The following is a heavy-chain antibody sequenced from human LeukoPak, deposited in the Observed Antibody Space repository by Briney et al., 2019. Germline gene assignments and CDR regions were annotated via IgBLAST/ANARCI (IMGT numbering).Heavy chain of an antibody. CDR2: IGGSGTDT. Sequence: GGSLRLSCVVSGFTFSNYAMGWVRQAPGRGLEWVSSIGGSGTDTYYADSVRGRFTISRDNSKNTLYLQMNSLRAEDTAVYYCAKGDLWFGELLYRPDAFDIWGQGTMVTVSS. CDR1: GFTFSNYA. V-gene: IGHV3-23*01. J-gene: IGHJ3*02. CDR3: AKGDLWFGELLYRPDAFDI. D-gene: IGHD3-10*01.